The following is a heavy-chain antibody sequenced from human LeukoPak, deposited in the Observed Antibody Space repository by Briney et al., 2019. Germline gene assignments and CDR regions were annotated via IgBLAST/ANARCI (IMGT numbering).Heavy chain of an antibody. CDR1: GFSFSGHW. CDR2: ISPTGSTT. D-gene: IGHD6-6*01. V-gene: IGHV3-74*01. J-gene: IGHJ4*02. CDR3: ARGPNSNWSGLDF. Sequence: GGSLRLSCTASGFSFSGHWMHWARHLPGKGLVWVSRISPTGSTTSYADPVKGRFTVSRDNAKSTLYLQVNNLRAEDTAVYYCARGPNSNWSGLDFWGQGTLLTVSS.